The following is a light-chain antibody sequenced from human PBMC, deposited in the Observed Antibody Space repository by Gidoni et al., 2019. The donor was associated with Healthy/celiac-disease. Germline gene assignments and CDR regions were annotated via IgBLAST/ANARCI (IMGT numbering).Light chain of an antibody. J-gene: IGKJ2*01. CDR1: QSVSSSY. CDR3: QRYGSSPMYT. CDR2: GAS. V-gene: IGKV3-20*01. Sequence: EIVLTQSPGTLSLSPGERATLSCRASQSVSSSYLAWYQQKPGQAPRLLIYGASSRATGIPDRFSGSGSGTDFTLTISRLEPEDFAVYYCQRYGSSPMYTFXQXTKLEIK.